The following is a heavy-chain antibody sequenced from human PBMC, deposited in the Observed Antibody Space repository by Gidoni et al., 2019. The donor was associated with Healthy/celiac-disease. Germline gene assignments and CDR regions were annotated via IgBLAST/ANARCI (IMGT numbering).Heavy chain of an antibody. Sequence: EVQLVESGGGLVKPGGSLRLSCTASGFTFNSYTMNWVRQAPGKGLKWVSSISSSSNYIYYADSVKGRFTISRDNAKNSLYLQMNSLRAEDTAVYYCARDLRGGYSVYDFSYWGQGTLVTVSS. J-gene: IGHJ4*02. CDR3: ARDLRGGYSVYDFSY. CDR2: ISSSSNYI. V-gene: IGHV3-21*01. D-gene: IGHD5-12*01. CDR1: GFTFNSYT.